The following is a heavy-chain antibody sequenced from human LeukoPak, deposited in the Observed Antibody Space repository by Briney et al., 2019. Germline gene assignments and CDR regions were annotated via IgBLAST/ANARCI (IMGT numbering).Heavy chain of an antibody. CDR2: ISYDGSNK. Sequence: GGSLRLSCAASGFTFSSYAMHWVRQAPGKGLEWVAVISYDGSNKYYADSVKGRFTISRDNSKNTLYLQMNSLRAEDTAVYYCARSHGGWYRAFDYWDQGTLVTVSS. CDR1: GFTFSSYA. V-gene: IGHV3-30-3*01. J-gene: IGHJ4*02. CDR3: ARSHGGWYRAFDY. D-gene: IGHD6-19*01.